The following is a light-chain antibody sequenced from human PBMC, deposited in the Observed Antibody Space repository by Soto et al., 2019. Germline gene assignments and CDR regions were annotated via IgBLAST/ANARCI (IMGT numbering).Light chain of an antibody. J-gene: IGKJ2*01. CDR1: QTISRY. Sequence: DIQMTQSPSSLSASVGDRVTITCRASQTISRYLNWYQHKPGKPPKLLIYATSNLQSGVPSRFSGSGSGTDFTLTISSLQPEDFATYYCQQTNSPPHSFGQGTKLEIK. CDR2: ATS. V-gene: IGKV1-39*01. CDR3: QQTNSPPHS.